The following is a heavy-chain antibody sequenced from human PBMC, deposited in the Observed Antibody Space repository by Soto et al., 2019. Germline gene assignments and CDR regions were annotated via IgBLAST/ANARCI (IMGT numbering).Heavy chain of an antibody. CDR2: IYYSGST. CDR1: GGSISSYY. CDR3: ARCMKYYYMDV. J-gene: IGHJ6*03. V-gene: IGHV4-59*01. D-gene: IGHD2-8*01. Sequence: SETLSLTCTVSGGSISSYYWSWIRQPPGKGLEWIGYIYYSGSTNYNPSLKSRVTISVDTSKNQFSLKLSSVTAADTAVYYCARCMKYYYMDVWGKGTTVTVSS.